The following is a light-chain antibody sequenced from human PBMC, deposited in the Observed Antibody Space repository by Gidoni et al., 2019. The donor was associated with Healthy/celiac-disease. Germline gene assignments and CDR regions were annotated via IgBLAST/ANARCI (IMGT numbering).Light chain of an antibody. V-gene: IGKV2-28*01. J-gene: IGKJ3*01. CDR1: QRLLHSNGYNY. CDR2: LGS. CDR3: MQALQTPFT. Sequence: IVMTPSPLSLPFTPGEPASISCRSSQRLLHSNGYNYLEWYLQKRGQSPQLLIYLGSNRSSGVPDRFRGSGSGTDFTLKISRVEAEDVGVYYCMQALQTPFTFGPXTKVDIK.